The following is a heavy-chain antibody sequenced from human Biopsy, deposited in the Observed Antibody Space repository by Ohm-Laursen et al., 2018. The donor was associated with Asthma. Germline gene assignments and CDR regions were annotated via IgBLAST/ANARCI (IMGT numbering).Heavy chain of an antibody. V-gene: IGHV3-53*01. CDR3: ARISRLGYNSLDYGMDV. Sequence: RLSCAASGFAVSRDYMFWVRQAPGKGLEWVSVIYSGGTSHTADSVKGRFTISRDHSKLYLQMNNLRAEDTAVYHCARISRLGYNSLDYGMDVWGQGTTVTVSS. J-gene: IGHJ6*02. CDR2: IYSGGTS. D-gene: IGHD5-24*01. CDR1: GFAVSRDY.